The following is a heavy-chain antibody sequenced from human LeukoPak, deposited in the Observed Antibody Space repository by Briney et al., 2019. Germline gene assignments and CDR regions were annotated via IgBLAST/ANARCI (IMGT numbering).Heavy chain of an antibody. D-gene: IGHD1-26*01. CDR1: GYTFTSYG. V-gene: IGHV1-18*01. CDR2: ISAYNGNT. CDR3: ARTLVARRVGTTAGYYFDY. J-gene: IGHJ4*02. Sequence: GASVKVSCKASGYTFTSYGISWVRQAPGQGLEWMGWISAYNGNTNYAQKLQGRVTVTTETSTSTAYMELRSLTSDDTAVYYCARTLVARRVGTTAGYYFDYWGQGTLVTISS.